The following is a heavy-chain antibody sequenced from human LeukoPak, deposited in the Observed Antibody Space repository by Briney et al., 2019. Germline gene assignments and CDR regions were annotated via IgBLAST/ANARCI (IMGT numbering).Heavy chain of an antibody. V-gene: IGHV3-23*01. CDR2: IRGRGDGT. J-gene: IGHJ3*01. D-gene: IGHD4-17*01. CDR3: GRDPNGDYVGAFEF. CDR1: GFTFSNFA. Sequence: GGSLRLSCVGSGFTFSNFAMTWVRQAPGKGLEWVSSIRGRGDGTSYADSVKGRFIMSRDNSKNTLYLQMDSLRAEDTAMYYCGRDPNGDYVGAFEFWGQGTLVTVPS.